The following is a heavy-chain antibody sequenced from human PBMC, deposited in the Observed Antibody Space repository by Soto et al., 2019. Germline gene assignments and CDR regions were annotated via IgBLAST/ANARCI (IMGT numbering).Heavy chain of an antibody. V-gene: IGHV1-18*01. J-gene: IGHJ4*02. Sequence: HVQLVQSGGELKKPGASVKVSCNTSGYTFNTYFITWVRQAPGQGLEWMGWISPHNGNTNYAEKFQVRVTMTADTITKAAYIELRNLRIDDTAVYYCARDTGNSFDDWGQGTPVTVSS. CDR3: ARDTGNSFDD. CDR1: GYTFNTYF. CDR2: ISPHNGNT.